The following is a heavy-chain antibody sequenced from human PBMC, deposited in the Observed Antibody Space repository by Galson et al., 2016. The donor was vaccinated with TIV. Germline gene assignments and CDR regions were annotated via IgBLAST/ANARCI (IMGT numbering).Heavy chain of an antibody. V-gene: IGHV1-69*13. D-gene: IGHD5-18*01. CDR2: IIPLFGEA. CDR1: GDTFSSFV. CDR3: AKCRNTATDTYYYYYGLDV. Sequence: SVKVSCKASGDTFSSFVISWVRQAPGQGLEWMGGIIPLFGEAHYAQKFQGRVTISADESTSTVYMELSGLRSGDTAMYYCAKCRNTATDTYYYYYGLDVWGQGTTVTVSS. J-gene: IGHJ6*02.